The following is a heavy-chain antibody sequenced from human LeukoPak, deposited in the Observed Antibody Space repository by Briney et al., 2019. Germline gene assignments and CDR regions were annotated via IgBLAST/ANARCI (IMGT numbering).Heavy chain of an antibody. CDR1: GGAFSSYA. Sequence: SVKVSCKASGGAFSSYAISWVRQAPGQGLEWMGGIIPIFGTANYAQKFQGRVTITADESTSTAYMELSSLRSEDTAVYYCARAERATTVVYYFDYWGQGTLVTVSS. V-gene: IGHV1-69*13. D-gene: IGHD4-23*01. CDR3: ARAERATTVVYYFDY. CDR2: IIPIFGTA. J-gene: IGHJ4*02.